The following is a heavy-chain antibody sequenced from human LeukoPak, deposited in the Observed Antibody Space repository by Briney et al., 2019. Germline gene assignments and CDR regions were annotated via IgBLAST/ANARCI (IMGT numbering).Heavy chain of an antibody. J-gene: IGHJ4*02. CDR3: ARPEGAQLWLGNYFDY. CDR1: GYTFTGHY. Sequence: ASVKVSCKASGYTFTGHYMHWVRQAPGQGLEWMGWINPNSGGTNYAQKFQGRVTMTRDTSISTAYMELSRLRSDDTVVYYCARPEGAQLWLGNYFDYWGQGTLVTVSS. V-gene: IGHV1-2*02. D-gene: IGHD5-18*01. CDR2: INPNSGGT.